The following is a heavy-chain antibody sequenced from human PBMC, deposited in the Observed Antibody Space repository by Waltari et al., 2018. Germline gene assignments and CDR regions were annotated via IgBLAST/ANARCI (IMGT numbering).Heavy chain of an antibody. V-gene: IGHV4-39*01. CDR3: ARSPAYCGGDCHNWFDP. D-gene: IGHD2-21*01. CDR2: IYYSGST. CDR1: GGSISSSSYY. J-gene: IGHJ5*02. Sequence: QLQLQESGPGLVKPSETLSLTCTVSGGSISSSSYYWGWIRQPPGKGLEWIGSIYYSGSTYYNPSLKSRVTISVDTSKNQFSLKLSSVTAADTAVYYCARSPAYCGGDCHNWFDPWGQGTLVTVSS.